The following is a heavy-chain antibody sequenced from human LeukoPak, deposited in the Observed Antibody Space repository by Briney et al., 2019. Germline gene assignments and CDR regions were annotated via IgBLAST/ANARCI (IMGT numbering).Heavy chain of an antibody. CDR3: ARLDILTGNYYYFEY. D-gene: IGHD3-9*01. CDR2: IKSDGSVT. J-gene: IGHJ4*02. CDR1: GFTFSSYW. Sequence: GGPLRLSCAASGFTFSSYWMHWGRQAPGKGLVWVSRIKSDGSVTTYADSVKGRFTISRDNAKNTLYLQMNSLRAKDTAVYFCARLDILTGNYYYFEYWGQGSLVTVSS. V-gene: IGHV3-74*01.